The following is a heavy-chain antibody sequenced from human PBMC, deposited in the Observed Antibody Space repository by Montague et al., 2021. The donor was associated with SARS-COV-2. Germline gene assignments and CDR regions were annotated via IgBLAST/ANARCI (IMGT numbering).Heavy chain of an antibody. CDR1: GGSFTNYY. Sequence: SETRSLTCAVRGGSFTNYYWNWIRQSPGKGLETLGEINHSGSTNYSPSLKSRVTISVDMSKSQVSLNLTSVTAADTAIYYCARARGRTGWFDSWGQGIQVTVSS. CDR2: INHSGST. CDR3: ARARGRTGWFDS. J-gene: IGHJ5*01. D-gene: IGHD3-10*01. V-gene: IGHV4-34*01.